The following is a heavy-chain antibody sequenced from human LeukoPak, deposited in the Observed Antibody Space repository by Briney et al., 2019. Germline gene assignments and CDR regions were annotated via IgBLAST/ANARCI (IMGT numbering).Heavy chain of an antibody. CDR2: IYYSGST. V-gene: IGHV4-61*01. Sequence: SETLSLTCTVSGGSVSSGSYYWSWIRQPPGKGLEWIAYIYYSGSTSYNPSLKSRVTISVDTSKNQFSLKLSSVTAADTAVYYCARDRRYYYDSSGYYWTFDIWGQGTMVTVSS. D-gene: IGHD3-22*01. CDR3: ARDRRYYYDSSGYYWTFDI. CDR1: GGSVSSGSYY. J-gene: IGHJ3*02.